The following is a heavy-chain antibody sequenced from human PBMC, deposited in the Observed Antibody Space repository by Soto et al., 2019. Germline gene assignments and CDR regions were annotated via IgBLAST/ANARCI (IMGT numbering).Heavy chain of an antibody. Sequence: SETLSLTCTVSGGSISSSSYYWGWIRQPPGKGLEYIGYIYYSDSTNYNPSLESRVSISVDTSKNQFSLKLSSVTAADTAVYYCTRGLREREGYGMDVWGQGTTVTVSS. V-gene: IGHV4-61*05. CDR2: IYYSDST. D-gene: IGHD3-16*01. CDR3: TRGLREREGYGMDV. J-gene: IGHJ6*02. CDR1: GGSISSSSYY.